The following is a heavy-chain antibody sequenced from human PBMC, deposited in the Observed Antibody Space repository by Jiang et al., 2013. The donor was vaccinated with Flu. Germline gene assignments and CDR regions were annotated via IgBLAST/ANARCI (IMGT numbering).Heavy chain of an antibody. V-gene: IGHV5-10-1*01. D-gene: IGHD6-13*01. J-gene: IGHJ4*02. CDR3: AILGGSSWYLGRPTYFDY. CDR2: IDPSDSYT. CDR1: GYSFTSYW. Sequence: KGSGYSFTSYWISWVRQMPGKGLEWMGRIDPSDSYTNYSPSFQGHVTISADKSISTAYLQWSSLKASDTAMYYCAILGGSSWYLGRPTYFDYWGQGTLVTVSS.